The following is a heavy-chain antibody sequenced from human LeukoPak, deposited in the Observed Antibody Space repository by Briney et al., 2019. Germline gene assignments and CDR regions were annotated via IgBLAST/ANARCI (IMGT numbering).Heavy chain of an antibody. CDR1: GYTFTSYY. CDR2: INPSGGCT. CDR3: ARDFLGRYYYGSGSYYSRGNNWFDP. D-gene: IGHD3-10*01. J-gene: IGHJ5*02. V-gene: IGHV1-46*01. Sequence: ALVKVSCKASGYTFTSYYMHWVRHAPGQGLEWMGIINPSGGCTSYAQKFQGRVTMTRDMSTSTAYMGLRSLRSDDTAVYYCARDFLGRYYYGSGSYYSRGNNWFDPWGQGTLVTVSS.